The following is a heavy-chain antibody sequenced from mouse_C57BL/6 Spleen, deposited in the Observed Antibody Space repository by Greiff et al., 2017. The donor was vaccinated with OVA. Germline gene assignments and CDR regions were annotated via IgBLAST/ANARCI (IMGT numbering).Heavy chain of an antibody. D-gene: IGHD1-1*01. Sequence: EVQRVESGGDLVKPGGSLKLSCAASGFTFSSYGMSWVRQTPDKRLEWVATISSGGSYTYYPDSVKGRFTISRDNAKNTLYLQMSSLKSEDTAMYYCARQRYYCSSYEDAMDYWGQGTSVTVSS. CDR2: ISSGGSYT. J-gene: IGHJ4*01. V-gene: IGHV5-6*01. CDR1: GFTFSSYG. CDR3: ARQRYYCSSYEDAMDY.